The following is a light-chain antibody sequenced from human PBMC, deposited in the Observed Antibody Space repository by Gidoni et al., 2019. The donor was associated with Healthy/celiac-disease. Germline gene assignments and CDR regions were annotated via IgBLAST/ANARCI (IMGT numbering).Light chain of an antibody. CDR1: QSVSSY. V-gene: IGKV3-11*01. J-gene: IGKJ1*01. Sequence: IVLTQSPATLSLSPGERATLSCSASQSVSSYLAWYQQKPGQAPRLLIYDASNRATGIPARFRVSGSGTDFTLTLSSLEPEDFAVYYCQQRRNWPPWTFGQGTKVEIK. CDR3: QQRRNWPPWT. CDR2: DAS.